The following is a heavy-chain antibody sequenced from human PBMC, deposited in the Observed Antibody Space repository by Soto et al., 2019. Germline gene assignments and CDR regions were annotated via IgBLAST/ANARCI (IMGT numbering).Heavy chain of an antibody. CDR3: AKDLRSGIQLWLRAHYYGMDV. CDR2: TSYDGSKK. J-gene: IGHJ6*02. Sequence: GGSLRLSCAASGFTFSTYGMHWVRQAPGKGLEWVAVTSYDGSKKYYGDSVKGRFTISRDNSKNTLYLQMNSLRAEDTAVYYCAKDLRSGIQLWLRAHYYGMDVWGQGTTVTVSS. V-gene: IGHV3-30*18. CDR1: GFTFSTYG. D-gene: IGHD5-18*01.